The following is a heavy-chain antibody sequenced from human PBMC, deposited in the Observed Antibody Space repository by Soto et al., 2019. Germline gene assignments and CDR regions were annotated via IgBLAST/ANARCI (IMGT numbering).Heavy chain of an antibody. CDR2: INHVGGT. V-gene: IGHV4-34*01. J-gene: IGHJ5*02. Sequence: PSDTLSLTCAVYGGFLSESYWTWIRQPPGKGLEWIGEINHVGGTNYNPSLKSRVAMSVDTSQNQFSLRLISVTAADTAMYFCVRIRYQLPSSVLWLDPSGQGTPVTVSS. D-gene: IGHD3-16*01. CDR3: VRIRYQLPSSVLWLDP. CDR1: GGFLSESY.